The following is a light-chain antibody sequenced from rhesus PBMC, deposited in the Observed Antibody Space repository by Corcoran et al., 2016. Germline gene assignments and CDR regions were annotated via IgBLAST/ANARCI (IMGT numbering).Light chain of an antibody. CDR1: QGISSY. CDR2: AAS. J-gene: IGKJ2*01. CDR3: QQHHSFPPS. V-gene: IGKV1-25*02. Sequence: DIQMTQSPSSLSVSVGDRVTITCRASQGISSYLAWYQQKPGKPPKLLISAASTLQRGVPSRFSGSGSGTDFTLTISSLQPEDFASYYCQQHHSFPPSFGQGTKVEIK.